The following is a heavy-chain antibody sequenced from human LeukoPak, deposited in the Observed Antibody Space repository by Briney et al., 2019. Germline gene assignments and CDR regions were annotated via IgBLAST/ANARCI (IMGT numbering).Heavy chain of an antibody. CDR2: ISSTSTTK. CDR1: GLTLSGYA. CDR3: ARDRSLVDGDYGVWFDA. V-gene: IGHV3-48*04. Sequence: GGSLRLSCTASGLTLSGYAMSCVRQAPGKGLEWVSYISSTSTTKYYADSVKGRFTISRDNSKNSLDLQMNRLTAEDTAVYYCARDRSLVDGDYGVWFDAWGQGSLVTVSS. J-gene: IGHJ5*02. D-gene: IGHD4-17*01.